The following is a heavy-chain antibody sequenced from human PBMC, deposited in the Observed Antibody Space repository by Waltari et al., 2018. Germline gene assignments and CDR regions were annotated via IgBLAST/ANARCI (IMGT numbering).Heavy chain of an antibody. J-gene: IGHJ4*02. Sequence: EVLLVESGGGMVQPGRSLTLSCAAYNFDFGAYGMSWVRQAPGKGLEGVGFIRIKAYGETTEYAASVKGRFIISRDDSRSIAYLQMNSLKTEDTAVYYWTRVLRYFDWATKDYWGQGTLVTVSS. CDR1: NFDFGAYG. CDR2: IRIKAYGETT. V-gene: IGHV3-49*04. CDR3: TRVLRYFDWATKDY. D-gene: IGHD3-9*01.